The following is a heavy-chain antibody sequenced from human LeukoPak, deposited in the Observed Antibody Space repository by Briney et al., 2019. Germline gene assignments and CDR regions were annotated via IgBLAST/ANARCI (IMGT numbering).Heavy chain of an antibody. CDR2: IIPIFGTA. CDR1: GGTFSSYA. J-gene: IGHJ6*02. CDR3: ALGYCSGGSCNYYYYYVWTS. V-gene: IGHV1-69*01. D-gene: IGHD2-15*01. Sequence: GSSVKVSCKASGGTFSSYAISWVRQAPGQGLEWMGGIIPIFGTANYAQKFQGRVTITADESTSTAYMELSSLRSEDTAVYYCALGYCSGGSCNYYYYYVWTSGAKGPRSPSP.